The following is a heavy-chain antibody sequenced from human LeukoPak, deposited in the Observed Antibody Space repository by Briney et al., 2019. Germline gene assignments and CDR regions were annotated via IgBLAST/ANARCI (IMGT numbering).Heavy chain of an antibody. CDR1: GFTFSSHT. Sequence: PGGSLRRSCAASGFTFSSHTMNWVRQAPGKGLEWVSSISSTSNTISYAASVKGRFTISRDNAKNSLYLQMNSLRDEDTAVYYCARARGVDYWGQGTLVTVAS. CDR2: ISSTSNTI. CDR3: ARARGVDY. J-gene: IGHJ4*02. V-gene: IGHV3-48*02.